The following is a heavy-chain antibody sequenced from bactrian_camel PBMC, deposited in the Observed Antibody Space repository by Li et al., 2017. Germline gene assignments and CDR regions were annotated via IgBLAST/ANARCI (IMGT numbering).Heavy chain of an antibody. D-gene: IGHD5*01. V-gene: IGHV3S25*01. Sequence: QLVESGGGSVQAGGSLRLSCADSSHTYVNYWMYWVRQAPGKGLEWVSTIDSGGGTTWYAESLKGRFTISRDNARNTVYLQMNNLKTEDTAIYYCRFGGGLGATWGQGTQVTV. CDR1: SHTYVNYW. J-gene: IGHJ6*01. CDR3: RFGGGLGAT. CDR2: IDSGGGTT.